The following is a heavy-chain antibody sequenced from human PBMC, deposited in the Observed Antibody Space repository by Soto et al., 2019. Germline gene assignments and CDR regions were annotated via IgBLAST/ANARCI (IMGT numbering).Heavy chain of an antibody. D-gene: IGHD2-2*01. CDR3: ARVISSNWRQLDL. V-gene: IGHV4-4*02. CDR1: GASISSSDW. Sequence: QVQLQESGPGLVKPSETLSLTCAVSGASISSSDWWSWVRQTPGKGLEWIGEISHSGGTIYNPSLKTRVTMSVDHPKGQFSLKLISVTAADTAVYYCARVISSNWRQLDLWGQGTLVTVSS. J-gene: IGHJ5*02. CDR2: ISHSGGT.